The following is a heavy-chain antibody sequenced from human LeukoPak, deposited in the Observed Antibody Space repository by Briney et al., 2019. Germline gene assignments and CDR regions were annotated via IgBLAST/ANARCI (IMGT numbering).Heavy chain of an antibody. CDR3: SRHIVGARTFFDY. V-gene: IGHV3-49*04. Sequence: GGSLRLSCTASGFTFGDYAMSWVRQAPGKGLEWVGFITSKTHGATTDYAASVKGRFTISRDDSKSIAYLQMNSLKSEDRAVYYCSRHIVGARTFFDYWGQGALVTVSS. CDR1: GFTFGDYA. CDR2: ITSKTHGATT. D-gene: IGHD1-26*01. J-gene: IGHJ4*02.